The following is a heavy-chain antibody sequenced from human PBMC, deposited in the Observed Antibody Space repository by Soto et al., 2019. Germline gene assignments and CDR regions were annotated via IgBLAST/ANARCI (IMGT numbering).Heavy chain of an antibody. Sequence: PWGSLRLSCAASGFSFSRYAMSWVRQAPGKGLEWVSSTTNSGSSTSFADSVKGRFTVSRDNSKNTLYLQMNSLRADDTAVYYCAKGSVAAAGFDYWGQGTLVTVSS. CDR1: GFSFSRYA. CDR2: TTNSGSST. V-gene: IGHV3-23*05. J-gene: IGHJ4*02. D-gene: IGHD6-13*01. CDR3: AKGSVAAAGFDY.